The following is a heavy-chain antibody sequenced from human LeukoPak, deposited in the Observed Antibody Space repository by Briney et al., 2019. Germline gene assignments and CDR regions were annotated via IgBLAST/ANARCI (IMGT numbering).Heavy chain of an antibody. CDR1: GFTFSNYA. CDR3: AKDPYRASSGLVDY. J-gene: IGHJ4*02. Sequence: GESLRLSCATSGFTFSNYAVRWVRQAPGKGLEGVSPISGSGGNTYYADSVKGRFTISRDNSKNTLYLQMNSLRAEDTAVYYCAKDPYRASSGLVDYWGQGTLVTVSS. D-gene: IGHD5-12*01. CDR2: ISGSGGNT. V-gene: IGHV3-23*01.